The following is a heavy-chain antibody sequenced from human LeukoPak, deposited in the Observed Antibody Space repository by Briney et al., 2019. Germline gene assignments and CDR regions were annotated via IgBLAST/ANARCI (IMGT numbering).Heavy chain of an antibody. CDR3: ARDPYYYGSGSPRVDTQFDY. V-gene: IGHV1-18*04. D-gene: IGHD3-10*01. CDR2: ISAYNGNT. J-gene: IGHJ4*02. Sequence: ASVKVSCKASGYTFTSYGISWVRQAPGQGLEWMGWISAYNGNTNYAQKLQGRVTMTTDTSTSTAYMELRSLRSDDTAVYYCARDPYYYGSGSPRVDTQFDYWGQGTLVTVSS. CDR1: GYTFTSYG.